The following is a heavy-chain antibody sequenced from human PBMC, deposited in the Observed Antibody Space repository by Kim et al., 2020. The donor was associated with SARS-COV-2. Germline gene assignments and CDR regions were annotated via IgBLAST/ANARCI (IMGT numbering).Heavy chain of an antibody. CDR3: ARDLAADYDFWSGYSYYYYGMDV. D-gene: IGHD3-3*01. CDR1: GFTFSSYA. Sequence: GGSLRLSCAASGFTFSSYAMHWVRQAPGKGLEWVAVISYDGSNKYYADSVKGRFTISRDNSKNTLYLQMNSLRAEDTAVYYCARDLAADYDFWSGYSYYYYGMDVWGQGTTVTVSS. V-gene: IGHV3-30-3*01. CDR2: ISYDGSNK. J-gene: IGHJ6*02.